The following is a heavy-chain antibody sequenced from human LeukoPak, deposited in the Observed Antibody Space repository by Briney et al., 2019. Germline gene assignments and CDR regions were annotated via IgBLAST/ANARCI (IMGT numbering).Heavy chain of an antibody. CDR3: ARDMQLST. Sequence: PGGSLRLSCAASGFTFSSHWMAWVRQTPGKGLVFVSLMNSDGRATGYADCVRGRFTISRDNSKATLFLQMNSLRAEDPAIYYCARDMQLSTWGLGTMVTVSS. V-gene: IGHV3-74*01. D-gene: IGHD3-16*02. J-gene: IGHJ3*01. CDR1: GFTFSSHW. CDR2: MNSDGRAT.